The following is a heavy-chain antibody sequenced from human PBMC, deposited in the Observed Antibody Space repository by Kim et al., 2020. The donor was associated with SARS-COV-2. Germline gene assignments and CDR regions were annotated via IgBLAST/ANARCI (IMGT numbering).Heavy chain of an antibody. D-gene: IGHD1-26*01. CDR2: ISAYNGNT. CDR3: ARGYYTPGEVGWFDP. CDR1: GYTFTSYG. V-gene: IGHV1-18*01. J-gene: IGHJ5*02. Sequence: ASVKVSCKASGYTFTSYGISWVRQAPGQGLEWMGWISAYNGNTNYAQKLQGRVTMTTDTSTSTAYVELRSLRSDDTAVYYCARGYYTPGEVGWFDPWGQGTLVTVSS.